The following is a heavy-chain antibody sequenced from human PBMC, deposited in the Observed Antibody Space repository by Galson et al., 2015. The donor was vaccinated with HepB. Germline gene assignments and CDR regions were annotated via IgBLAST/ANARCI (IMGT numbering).Heavy chain of an antibody. CDR3: ARDGGYCSSTSYYDTNY. CDR2: ISYDGSSK. CDR1: GFTFSSYA. D-gene: IGHD2-2*01. V-gene: IGHV3-30-3*01. Sequence: SLRLSCAASGFTFSSYAMHWVRQAPGQGLEWVAVISYDGSSKYYAHSVKGRFTITRDNSKNTLYLQVNSLRAEDTAVYYCARDGGYCSSTSYYDTNYWGQGTLVTVSS. J-gene: IGHJ4*02.